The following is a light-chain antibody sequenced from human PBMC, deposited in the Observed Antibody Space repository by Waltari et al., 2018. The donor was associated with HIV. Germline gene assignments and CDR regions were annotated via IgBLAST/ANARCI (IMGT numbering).Light chain of an antibody. CDR3: QQYNNWPRT. CDR1: QSVSSN. V-gene: IGKV3-15*01. Sequence: EKVMTQSPATLSVSPGESATLSCRARQSVSSNLAWYQQKPGQAPRLLIYGASTRATGIPARFSGSGSETEFTLSISSLQSEDFAVYYGQQYNNWPRTFGQGTKLEIK. CDR2: GAS. J-gene: IGKJ2*01.